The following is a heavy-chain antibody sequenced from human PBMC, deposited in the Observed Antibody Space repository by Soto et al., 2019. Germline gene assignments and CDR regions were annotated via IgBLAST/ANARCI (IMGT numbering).Heavy chain of an antibody. D-gene: IGHD2-21*02. J-gene: IGHJ4*02. CDR2: ISYDGSKK. CDR3: ARDLPLDGGNSGGVDY. CDR1: GSTFSSYA. V-gene: IGHV3-30-3*01. Sequence: QVQLVESGGGVVQPGRSLRLSCAASGSTFSSYAMHWVRQAPGKGLEWVAVISYDGSKKYYADSVKGRFTISRDNSKNTLYLQMNSLRAEDTAVYYCARDLPLDGGNSGGVDYWGQGTLVTVSS.